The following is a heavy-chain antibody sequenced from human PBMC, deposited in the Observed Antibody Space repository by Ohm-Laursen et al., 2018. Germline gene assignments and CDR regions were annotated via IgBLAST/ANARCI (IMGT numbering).Heavy chain of an antibody. CDR2: ISISAVGK. CDR3: ARDPSSLFLSGSHFDP. CDR1: GFSYSANA. Sequence: SLRLSCAASGFSYSANAMDWVRQAPGKGVEWVAGISISAVGKHYAESVRGRFTISRDDSKSIMYLNMNSLRPEDTAVYYCARDPSSLFLSGSHFDPWGQGTLVTVSS. J-gene: IGHJ5*02. V-gene: IGHV3-23*01. D-gene: IGHD1-26*01.